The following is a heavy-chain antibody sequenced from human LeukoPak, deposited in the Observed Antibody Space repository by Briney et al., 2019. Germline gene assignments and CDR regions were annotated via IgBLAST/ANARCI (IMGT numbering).Heavy chain of an antibody. D-gene: IGHD2-21*02. CDR3: AMAYCGGDCYPDAFDI. J-gene: IGHJ3*02. CDR1: RYTFTSYA. Sequence: ASVKVSCKASRYTFTSYAMNWVRQAPGQGLEWMGWINTNTGNPTYAQDFTGRFVFSLDTSVSTAYLQISSLKAEDTAVYYCAMAYCGGDCYPDAFDIWGQGTMVTVSS. V-gene: IGHV7-4-1*02. CDR2: INTNTGNP.